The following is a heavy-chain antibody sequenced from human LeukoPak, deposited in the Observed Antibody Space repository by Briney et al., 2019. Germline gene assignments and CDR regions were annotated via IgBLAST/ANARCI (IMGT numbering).Heavy chain of an antibody. CDR3: ARISTAVAGADY. Sequence: PGGSLRLSCAASGFTFSTSWMSWVRQAPGKGLEWVANIKQDGSEKYYVDSVKGRFTISRDNTKNSLYLQMDSLTAEDTAAYYCARISTAVAGADYWGQGTLVTVSS. CDR1: GFTFSTSW. J-gene: IGHJ4*02. D-gene: IGHD6-19*01. CDR2: IKQDGSEK. V-gene: IGHV3-7*01.